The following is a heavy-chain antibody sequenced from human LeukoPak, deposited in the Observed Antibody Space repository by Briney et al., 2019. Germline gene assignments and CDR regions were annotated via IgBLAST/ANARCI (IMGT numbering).Heavy chain of an antibody. J-gene: IGHJ4*02. V-gene: IGHV3-23*01. CDR2: ISNSGEYT. CDR1: GFTFSTYA. Sequence: GGSLRLSCAASGFTFSTYAMMWVRQAPGKGLEWVSAISNSGEYTNYIHSVKLRFTISRDNSKNTLYLHMNILRPEDTAVYYCVKGSSCGGDCYSFLHFWGQGTLVTVSS. CDR3: VKGSSCGGDCYSFLHF. D-gene: IGHD2-21*02.